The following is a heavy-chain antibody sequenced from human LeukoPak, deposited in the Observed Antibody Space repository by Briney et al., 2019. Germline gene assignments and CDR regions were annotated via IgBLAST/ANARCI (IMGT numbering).Heavy chain of an antibody. D-gene: IGHD3-10*01. CDR3: AAYYYGSGSCGQFDY. J-gene: IGHJ4*02. Sequence: GGSLRLSCAASGFTFDDYGMSWVRQAPGKGVEWVSGINWNGGSTGYADSVKGRFTISRDNAKNSLYLQMNSLRAEDTGFYYCAAYYYGSGSCGQFDYWGQGTLVTVSS. V-gene: IGHV3-20*04. CDR1: GFTFDDYG. CDR2: INWNGGST.